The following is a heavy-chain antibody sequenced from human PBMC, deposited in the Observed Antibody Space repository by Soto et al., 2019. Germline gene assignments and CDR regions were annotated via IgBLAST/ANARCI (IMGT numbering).Heavy chain of an antibody. CDR3: ARETASGWYYYFDL. V-gene: IGHV3-74*01. Sequence: EVQLLESGGGLVQPGGSLRLSCAPSGFTFSNYWMHWVRQAPGKGLVWVSSIDTDGTTTRYADSVKGRFTIPRDNAKNTLYLQMNSLRAEDTAIYYCARETASGWYYYFDLWGQGALVTVSS. CDR1: GFTFSNYW. J-gene: IGHJ4*02. CDR2: IDTDGTTT. D-gene: IGHD6-19*01.